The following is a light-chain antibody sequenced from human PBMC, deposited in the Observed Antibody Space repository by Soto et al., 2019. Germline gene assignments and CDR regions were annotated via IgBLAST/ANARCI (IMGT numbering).Light chain of an antibody. Sequence: QSALTQPASVSGSPGQSITISCTGTSSDVGAYNYVSWYQQHPGKAPKLMIYEVSNRPSGVSNRFSGSKSANTASLTISGLQAGDEADYYCSSYTSSSTRLFGGGTKLPVL. CDR2: EVS. CDR1: SSDVGAYNY. J-gene: IGLJ3*02. CDR3: SSYTSSSTRL. V-gene: IGLV2-14*03.